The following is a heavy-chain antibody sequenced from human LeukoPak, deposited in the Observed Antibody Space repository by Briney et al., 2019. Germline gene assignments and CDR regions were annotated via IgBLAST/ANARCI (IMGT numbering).Heavy chain of an antibody. Sequence: GGSLRLSCAASGFTFSTYAMSWVRQAPGKGLEWVSGISGSGGSTHYADSVKGRFTISRDNSKNTLYLQMNSLRAEDTAVFYCARGASYGSGSYGNWFDPWGQGTLVTVSS. J-gene: IGHJ5*02. D-gene: IGHD3-10*01. CDR3: ARGASYGSGSYGNWFDP. CDR1: GFTFSTYA. V-gene: IGHV3-23*01. CDR2: ISGSGGST.